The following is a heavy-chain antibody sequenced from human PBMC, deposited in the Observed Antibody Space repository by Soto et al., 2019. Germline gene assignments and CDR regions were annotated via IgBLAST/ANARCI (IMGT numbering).Heavy chain of an antibody. J-gene: IGHJ5*02. CDR2: ISGYKSNT. CDR1: GYIFSNYG. Sequence: ASVKVSWNASGYIFSNYGITWVRQAPGQGREWMGWISGYKSNTNYAQKLQGRVTMTTDTSSSTGYMELRSLRSDHTAVYYCARDEVPAANWLDPWGQGTLVTVSS. D-gene: IGHD2-2*01. CDR3: ARDEVPAANWLDP. V-gene: IGHV1-18*01.